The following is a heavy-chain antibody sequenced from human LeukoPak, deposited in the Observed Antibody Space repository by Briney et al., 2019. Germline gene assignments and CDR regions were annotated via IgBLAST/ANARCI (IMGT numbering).Heavy chain of an antibody. CDR3: ANSPSGYYHPSWFDP. CDR2: ISGSGGST. J-gene: IGHJ5*02. V-gene: IGHV3-23*01. CDR1: GFTFSSYA. D-gene: IGHD3-22*01. Sequence: QPGGSLRLSCAASGFTFSSYAMSWVRQAPGKGLEWVSAISGSGGSTYYADSVKGRFTISRDNSKNTLYLQMNSLRAEDTAVYYCANSPSGYYHPSWFDPWGQGTLVTVSS.